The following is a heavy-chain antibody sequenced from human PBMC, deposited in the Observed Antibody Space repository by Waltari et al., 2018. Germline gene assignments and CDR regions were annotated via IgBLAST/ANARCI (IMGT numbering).Heavy chain of an antibody. CDR3: ARGHGGSYYVFDY. V-gene: IGHV4-59*11. Sequence: QVQLQESGPGLVKPSETLSLTCTVSGGSFSSHFWSWFRQPPGKGLEWLGYIYYKGTTDYNPSLKGRVTMSVDTSKNQFSRKLNSVTAADTAVYYCARGHGGSYYVFDYWGQGTLVTVSS. J-gene: IGHJ4*02. CDR1: GGSFSSHF. CDR2: IYYKGTT. D-gene: IGHD1-26*01.